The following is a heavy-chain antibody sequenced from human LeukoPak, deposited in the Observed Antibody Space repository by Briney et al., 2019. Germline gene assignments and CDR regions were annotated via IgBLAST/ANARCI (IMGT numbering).Heavy chain of an antibody. V-gene: IGHV4-34*01. Sequence: SETLSLTCAVYGGSFSGYYWSWIRQPPGKGLEWIGEINHSGSTNYNPSLKSRVTISVDTSKNQFSLKLSSVIAADTAVYYCAGRDGYYWGQGTLVTVSS. CDR3: AGRDGYY. CDR2: INHSGST. J-gene: IGHJ4*02. CDR1: GGSFSGYY. D-gene: IGHD5-24*01.